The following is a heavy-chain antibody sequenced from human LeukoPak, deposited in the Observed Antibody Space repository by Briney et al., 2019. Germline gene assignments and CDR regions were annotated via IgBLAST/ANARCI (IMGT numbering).Heavy chain of an antibody. Sequence: GGSLRLSCAASGFTFSNAWMSWVRQAPGKGLEWVGRIKSKTDGGTTDYAAPVKGRFTISRDDSKNTLYLQMNSLKTEDTAVYYCTTDPPFLWFGELYYGMDVWGQGTTVTVSS. J-gene: IGHJ6*02. CDR3: TTDPPFLWFGELYYGMDV. V-gene: IGHV3-15*01. D-gene: IGHD3-10*01. CDR2: IKSKTDGGTT. CDR1: GFTFSNAW.